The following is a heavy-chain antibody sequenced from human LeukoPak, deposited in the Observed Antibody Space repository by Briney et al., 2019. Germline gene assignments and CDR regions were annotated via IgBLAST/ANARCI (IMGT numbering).Heavy chain of an antibody. J-gene: IGHJ6*03. D-gene: IGHD2-2*01. Sequence: SETLSLTCAVYGGSFSGYYWSWIRQPPGKGLEWIGEINHSGSTNYNPSLKSRVTISVDTSKNQFSLNLSSVTAADTAVYYCAGGPGDIVVVPAAPGNYYMDVWGKGTTVT. CDR2: INHSGST. CDR3: AGGPGDIVVVPAAPGNYYMDV. V-gene: IGHV4-34*01. CDR1: GGSFSGYY.